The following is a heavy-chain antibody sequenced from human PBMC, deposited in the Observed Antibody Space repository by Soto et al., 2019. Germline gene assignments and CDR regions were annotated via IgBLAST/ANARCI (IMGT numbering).Heavy chain of an antibody. CDR1: GFSVTNNY. D-gene: IGHD2-2*01. Sequence: QLVASGGGLIQPGESLTLSCEASGFSVTNNYMYWVLQAPGKGLEWVSLIYSGGGTHYADFVNGRFIISRDNSKNTLHLQMDKLRAEDTAIYYCARDIACSSSSCQGDNFDIWGRGTLVTVSP. CDR2: IYSGGGT. V-gene: IGHV3-53*01. J-gene: IGHJ3*02. CDR3: ARDIACSSSSCQGDNFDI.